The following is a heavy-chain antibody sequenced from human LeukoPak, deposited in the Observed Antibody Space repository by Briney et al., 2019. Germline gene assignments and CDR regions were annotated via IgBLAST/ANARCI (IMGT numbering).Heavy chain of an antibody. CDR1: GGSFSGYY. CDR3: AGGGLWSGYPY. V-gene: IGHV4-34*01. Sequence: PSETLSLTCAVYGGSFSGYYWSWIRQPPGKGLEWIGEIDHSGSTNYNPSLKSRVTISVDTSKNQFSLKLSSVTAADTAVYYCAGGGLWSGYPYWGQGTLVTVSS. CDR2: IDHSGST. D-gene: IGHD3-3*01. J-gene: IGHJ4*02.